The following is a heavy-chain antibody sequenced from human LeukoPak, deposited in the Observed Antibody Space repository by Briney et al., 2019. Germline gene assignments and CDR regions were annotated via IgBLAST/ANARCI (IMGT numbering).Heavy chain of an antibody. V-gene: IGHV3-30*18. D-gene: IGHD1-26*01. Sequence: GGSLRLSCAASGFTFSSYGMHWVRQAPGKGLEWVAVISYDGSNKYYADSVKGRFTISRDNSKNTLYLQMNSLRAEDTAVYYCAKDGRKWELRGGYFDYWGQGTLVTVSS. CDR3: AKDGRKWELRGGYFDY. CDR1: GFTFSSYG. CDR2: ISYDGSNK. J-gene: IGHJ4*02.